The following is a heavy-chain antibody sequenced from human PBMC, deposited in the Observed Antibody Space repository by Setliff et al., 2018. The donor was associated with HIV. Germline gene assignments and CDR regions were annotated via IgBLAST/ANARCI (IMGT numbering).Heavy chain of an antibody. V-gene: IGHV1-3*01. Sequence: ASVKVSCKASGYTFTSYAMHWVRQAPGQRLEWMGWINGGNGNTKHSQKFQGRVTITRDTSANTAYMDLSSLRSEDTAVYYCARDLQYRYCSGDGCDSLDGDVWGQGTAVTVS. CDR1: GYTFTSYA. CDR2: INGGNGNT. CDR3: ARDLQYRYCSGDGCDSLDGDV. J-gene: IGHJ6*02. D-gene: IGHD2-15*01.